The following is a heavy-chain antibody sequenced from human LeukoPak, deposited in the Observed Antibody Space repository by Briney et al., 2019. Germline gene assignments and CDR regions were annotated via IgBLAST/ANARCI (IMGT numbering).Heavy chain of an antibody. CDR1: GVSISSYY. CDR3: ARCDSSGWYFKSTSLSWFDP. CDR2: IYPGDSDT. D-gene: IGHD6-19*01. V-gene: IGHV5-51*01. J-gene: IGHJ5*02. Sequence: ETLSLTCTVSGVSISSYYWSWIRQPPGRGLEWMGIIYPGDSDTRYSPSFQGQVTISADKSISTAYLQWSSLKASDTAMYYCARCDSSGWYFKSTSLSWFDPWGQGTLVTVSS.